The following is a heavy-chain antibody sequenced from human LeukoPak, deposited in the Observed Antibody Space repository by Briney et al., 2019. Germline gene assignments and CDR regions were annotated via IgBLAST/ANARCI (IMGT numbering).Heavy chain of an antibody. CDR3: ARGAIAVAGPPDY. V-gene: IGHV1-2*04. D-gene: IGHD6-19*01. J-gene: IGHJ4*02. Sequence: ASVKVSCKASGGTFSSYTISWVRRAPGQGLEWMGWINPNSGGTNYAQKFQGWVTMTRDTSISTAYMELSRLRSDDTAVYYCARGAIAVAGPPDYWGQGTLVTVSS. CDR1: GGTFSSYT. CDR2: INPNSGGT.